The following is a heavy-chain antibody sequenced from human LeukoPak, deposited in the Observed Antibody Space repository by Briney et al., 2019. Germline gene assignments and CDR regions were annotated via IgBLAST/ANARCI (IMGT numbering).Heavy chain of an antibody. Sequence: SVTVSCTASGGTFSSYAISWVRQAPGQGLEWMGGIIPIFGTANYAQKFQGRVTITADESTSTAYMELSSLRSEDTAVYYCAAHEDIVVVPAAMDYWGQGTLVTVSS. CDR3: AAHEDIVVVPAAMDY. J-gene: IGHJ4*02. CDR1: GGTFSSYA. CDR2: IIPIFGTA. D-gene: IGHD2-2*01. V-gene: IGHV1-69*13.